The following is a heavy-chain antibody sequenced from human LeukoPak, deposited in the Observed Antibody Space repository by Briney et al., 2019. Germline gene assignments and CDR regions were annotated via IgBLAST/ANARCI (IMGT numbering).Heavy chain of an antibody. V-gene: IGHV4-39*07. D-gene: IGHD3-22*01. J-gene: IGHJ6*03. Sequence: PSQTLSLTCTVSGGSISSGSYYWSWIRQPPGKGLEWIGSIYYSGSTYYNPSLKSRVTISVDTSKNQFSLKLSSVTAADTAVYYCARDYYDSSGFGHRRTLYYMDVWGKGTTVTVSS. CDR1: GGSISSGSYY. CDR3: ARDYYDSSGFGHRRTLYYMDV. CDR2: IYYSGST.